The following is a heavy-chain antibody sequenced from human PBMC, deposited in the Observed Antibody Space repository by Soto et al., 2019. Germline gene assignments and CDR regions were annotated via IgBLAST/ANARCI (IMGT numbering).Heavy chain of an antibody. CDR3: ARVSYFRGFDWLFAFDS. Sequence: ETLSLTCSVSGDSLRNHYWSWIRQPPGSRLEWLGHIFYSGETSSYNPSLKSRVSMSVDTSKNQFSLKLRSVSADDTAVYFCARVSYFRGFDWLFAFDSWGQGALVTVSS. CDR1: GDSLRNHY. V-gene: IGHV4-59*11. D-gene: IGHD3-9*01. J-gene: IGHJ4*02. CDR2: IFYSGETS.